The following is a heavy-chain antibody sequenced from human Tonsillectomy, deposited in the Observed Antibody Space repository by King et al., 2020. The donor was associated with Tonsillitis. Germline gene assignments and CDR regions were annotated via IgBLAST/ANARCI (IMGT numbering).Heavy chain of an antibody. CDR1: GFSFSSYR. CDR3: AKDRLYANYYYYGMDV. CDR2: ISYDGSNT. Sequence: VQLVESGGGVVQPGRSLRLSCAASGFSFSSYRMHWVRQGPGKGLEWVAIISYDGSNTYSADSVKGRFTISRDNSKNTLYLQMNSLTTEDTAVYYCAKDRLYANYYYYGMDVWGQGTTVTVSS. V-gene: IGHV3-30*18. D-gene: IGHD2/OR15-2a*01. J-gene: IGHJ6*02.